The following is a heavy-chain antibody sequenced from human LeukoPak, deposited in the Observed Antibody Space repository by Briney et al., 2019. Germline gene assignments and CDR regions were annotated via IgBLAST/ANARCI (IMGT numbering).Heavy chain of an antibody. D-gene: IGHD6-19*01. CDR3: ARAPGYSSGNY. CDR1: GYTFPSYF. Sequence: ASVKVSCMASGYTFPSYFMHWVRQAPGQGLEWMGIINPTGGSTTYAQKFQSRVTMTRDTSTSTVYMELSSLRSDDTAVYYCARAPGYSSGNYWGQGTLVTVSS. J-gene: IGHJ4*02. V-gene: IGHV1-46*01. CDR2: INPTGGST.